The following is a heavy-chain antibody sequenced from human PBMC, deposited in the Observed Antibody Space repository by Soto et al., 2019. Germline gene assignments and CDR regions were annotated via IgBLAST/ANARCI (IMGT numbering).Heavy chain of an antibody. D-gene: IGHD3-22*01. CDR2: ISAYNGNT. Sequence: ASVKVSCKASGYTFTSYGISWVRQAPGQGLEWMGWISAYNGNTNYAQKLQGRVTMTTDTSTSTAYMELRSLRSDDTAVYYCARDRSEDSSGYPLDYWGQGTLVTVSS. CDR3: ARDRSEDSSGYPLDY. J-gene: IGHJ4*02. V-gene: IGHV1-18*01. CDR1: GYTFTSYG.